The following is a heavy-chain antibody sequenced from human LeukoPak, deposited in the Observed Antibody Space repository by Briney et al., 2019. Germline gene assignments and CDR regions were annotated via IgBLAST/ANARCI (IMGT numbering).Heavy chain of an antibody. CDR3: ARGHYDVLAASYKWTPDY. Sequence: GGSLRLFCAASGYTFNPFNMNWVRQAPGKGLEWVSSITCGGDYIYYADSVKGRFTTSRENAKHSLSLQLNSLRVEDTAVYYCARGHYDVLAASYKWTPDYWGQGTLVTVSS. CDR2: ITCGGDYI. V-gene: IGHV3-21*01. J-gene: IGHJ4*02. D-gene: IGHD3-9*01. CDR1: GYTFNPFN.